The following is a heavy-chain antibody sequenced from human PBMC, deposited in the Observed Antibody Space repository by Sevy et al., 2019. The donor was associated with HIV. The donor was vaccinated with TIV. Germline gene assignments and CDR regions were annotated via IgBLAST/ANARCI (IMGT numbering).Heavy chain of an antibody. CDR3: ARVMRRILWWSLDS. V-gene: IGHV3-72*01. Sequence: GGSLRLSCAASGFTFRNYGMHWVRQAPGKGLEWVDRIRNKANSYTTEFAASVKGRFTISRDDSKNSLYLQMHSLKTDDTAVYYCARVMRRILWWSLDSWGQGTLVTVSS. CDR2: IRNKANSYTT. D-gene: IGHD2-21*01. CDR1: GFTFRNYG. J-gene: IGHJ4*02.